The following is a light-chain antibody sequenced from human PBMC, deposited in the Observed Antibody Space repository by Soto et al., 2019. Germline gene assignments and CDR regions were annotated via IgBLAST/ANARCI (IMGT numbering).Light chain of an antibody. CDR2: AAS. CDR1: QGISSY. J-gene: IGKJ5*01. CDR3: QQLHSYPIT. Sequence: IQLTQSPSSLSASVGDRVTITCRASQGISSYLAWYQQKPGKAPKLLIYAASTLQSRVPSRFSGSGSGTDFTLTISSLQPEDFATYYCQQLHSYPITFGQGTRLEIK. V-gene: IGKV1-9*01.